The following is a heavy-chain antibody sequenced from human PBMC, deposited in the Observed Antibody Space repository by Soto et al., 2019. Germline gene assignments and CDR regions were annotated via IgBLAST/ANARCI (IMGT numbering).Heavy chain of an antibody. V-gene: IGHV3-20*04. D-gene: IGHD4-17*01. CDR2: MHRNGNST. J-gene: IGHJ5*01. CDR3: AREHGLGYEYGDYGVS. CDR1: GFSLDEYG. Sequence: EVQLVESGGGVVRPGGSLRLACVVSGFSLDEYGMSWVRQAPGKGPEWVSGMHRNGNSTGYADSVKGRFTISRDDARNSLYLQMSSLRAEGTACYYCAREHGLGYEYGDYGVSWGHGTLVTVSS.